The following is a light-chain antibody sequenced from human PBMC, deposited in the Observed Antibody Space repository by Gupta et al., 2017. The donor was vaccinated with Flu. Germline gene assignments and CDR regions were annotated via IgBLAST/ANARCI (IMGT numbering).Light chain of an antibody. J-gene: IGKJ1*01. CDR1: QSVSSN. Sequence: EIVLTQSPATLSVSPGERATLSCRASQSVSSNLAWYQQKPGQSPRLLIYSISTRATGVPARFSGSGSETEFTLTISSRQSEDFAVYYCQQYKNWAPWTFGQGTKVEIK. V-gene: IGKV3-15*01. CDR2: SIS. CDR3: QQYKNWAPWT.